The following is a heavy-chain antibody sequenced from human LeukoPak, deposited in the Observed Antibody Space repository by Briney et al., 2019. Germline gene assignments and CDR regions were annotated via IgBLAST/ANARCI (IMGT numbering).Heavy chain of an antibody. J-gene: IGHJ4*02. V-gene: IGHV3-7*01. Sequence: PGGSLRLSCAASGFTFTTYWMSWVRQAPGKGLQWVANIKRDGSEQFYVDSVKGRFTITRDNAKNSLYLQLNSLRAEDTAVYYCGRLTASGSTASGLNYFDSWGQGTLFTVSS. D-gene: IGHD1-7*01. CDR2: IKRDGSEQ. CDR3: GRLTASGSTASGLNYFDS. CDR1: GFTFTTYW.